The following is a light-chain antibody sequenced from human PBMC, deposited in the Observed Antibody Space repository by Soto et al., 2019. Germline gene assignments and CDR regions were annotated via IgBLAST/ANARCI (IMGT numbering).Light chain of an antibody. J-gene: IGKJ1*01. Sequence: EIVMTQSPANVSVSPGERATLSCRASQSVSDKLAWYQQKPGQAPRLLIYHASARATGIPARFSGSGSGTEFTLTISGLQSEDFAVYYCQQYNNWPPWTFGQGTKVDIK. CDR3: QQYNNWPPWT. V-gene: IGKV3-15*01. CDR2: HAS. CDR1: QSVSDK.